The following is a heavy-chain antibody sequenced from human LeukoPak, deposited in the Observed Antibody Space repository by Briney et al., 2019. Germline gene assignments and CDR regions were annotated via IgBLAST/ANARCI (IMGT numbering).Heavy chain of an antibody. CDR2: IKSKTDGETT. D-gene: IGHD3-22*01. V-gene: IGHV3-15*01. CDR1: GFTFNNAW. Sequence: GGFLRLSCTASGFTFNNAWMNWVRQAPGKGLEWVALIKSKTDGETTDYAAPVKGRFSLSRDDSKKTLYLQMSNLRTEDTAVYYCTTLTMRLVHPDYWGQGTLVTVSS. CDR3: TTLTMRLVHPDY. J-gene: IGHJ4*02.